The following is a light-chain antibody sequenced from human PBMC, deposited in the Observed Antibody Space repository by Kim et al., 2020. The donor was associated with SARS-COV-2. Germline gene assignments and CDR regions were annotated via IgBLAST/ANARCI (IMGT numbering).Light chain of an antibody. Sequence: GQTVRITCQGGSLRSYYASWYQQKPGQDPVLVINGKSNRPSGIPDRFSGSSSGNTASLTITGAQAEDEADYYCNSRDSIGNHVVFGGGTQLTVL. V-gene: IGLV3-19*01. CDR1: SLRSYY. CDR2: GKS. J-gene: IGLJ2*01. CDR3: NSRDSIGNHVV.